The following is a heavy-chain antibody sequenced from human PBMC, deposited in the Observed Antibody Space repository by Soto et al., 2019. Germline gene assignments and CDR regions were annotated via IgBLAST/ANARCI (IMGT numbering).Heavy chain of an antibody. V-gene: IGHV2-5*01. J-gene: IGHJ5*02. CDR3: AHTPSPPFGVVYWFDP. CDR2: IYWNDDK. D-gene: IGHD3-3*01. CDR1: GFSLSTSGVG. Sequence: QITLKESGPTLVKPTQTLTLTCTFSGFSLSTSGVGVGWIRQPPGKALEWLALIYWNDDKRYSPSLKSRLTITKDTSKNQVVLTMTNMDPVDTATYYCAHTPSPPFGVVYWFDPWGRGTLVTVSS.